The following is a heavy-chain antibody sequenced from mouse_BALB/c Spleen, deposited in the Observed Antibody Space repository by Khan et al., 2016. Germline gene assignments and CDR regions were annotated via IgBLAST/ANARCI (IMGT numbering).Heavy chain of an antibody. CDR1: GFTFSTFG. Sequence: EVELVEAGGGLVQPGGSRKLSCAASGFTFSTFGMHWVRQPPEKGLEWVAFISSGSTTIYYADTVKGRFTISRDNPKNSLFLQMTSLRSEDTAMXYCARIGLGRNYSMDYWGQGTSVTVSS. J-gene: IGHJ4*01. CDR2: ISSGSTTI. CDR3: ARIGLGRNYSMDY. D-gene: IGHD4-1*01. V-gene: IGHV5-17*02.